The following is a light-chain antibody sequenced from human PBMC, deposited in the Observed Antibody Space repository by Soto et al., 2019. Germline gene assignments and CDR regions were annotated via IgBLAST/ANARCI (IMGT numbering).Light chain of an antibody. CDR2: GAS. CDR3: QHYCSSQGT. J-gene: IGKJ1*01. V-gene: IGKV3-20*01. Sequence: IVLRQSPGTLSLAPGERATLSCRASQSVSNSYLARYQQKPDQAPRLLIYGASSRATGIPDRVSGSGSGTAFSLTIRSLETDDFAVYYCQHYCSSQGTFGQGTKVYIK. CDR1: QSVSNSY.